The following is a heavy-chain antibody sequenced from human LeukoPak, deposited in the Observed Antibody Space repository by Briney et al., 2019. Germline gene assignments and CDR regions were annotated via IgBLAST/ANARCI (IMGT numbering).Heavy chain of an antibody. J-gene: IGHJ4*02. CDR3: ARDNGATGWLY. CDR1: GFTFSSYW. CDR2: TNQDGNEK. D-gene: IGHD6-19*01. Sequence: GGSLRLYCAASGFTFSSYWMSWVRQAPGKGLEWVANTNQDGNEKHYVDSVKGRFTISRDNAKNSLYLQMNSLRAEDTALYYCARDNGATGWLYWGQGTLVTVFS. V-gene: IGHV3-7*05.